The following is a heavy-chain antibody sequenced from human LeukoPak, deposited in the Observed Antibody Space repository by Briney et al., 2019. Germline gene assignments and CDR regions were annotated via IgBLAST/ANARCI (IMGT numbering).Heavy chain of an antibody. CDR1: GFTFTNYG. CDR3: AKDPALMVYAIGGHGFDY. CDR2: ISYDGSNK. D-gene: IGHD2-8*01. Sequence: PGGSLRLSCAASGFTFTNYGMHWVRQAPGKGLEWVAVISYDGSNKYYADSVKGRFTISRDNSKNTLYLQMNSLRAEDTAVYYCAKDPALMVYAIGGHGFDYWGQGTLVTVSS. J-gene: IGHJ4*02. V-gene: IGHV3-30*18.